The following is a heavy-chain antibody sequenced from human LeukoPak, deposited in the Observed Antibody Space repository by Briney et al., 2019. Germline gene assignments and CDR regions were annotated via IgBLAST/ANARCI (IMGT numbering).Heavy chain of an antibody. CDR2: IYYSGST. CDR3: ARKLLTGSGSYIDY. CDR1: GGSISSYY. J-gene: IGHJ4*02. D-gene: IGHD3-10*01. V-gene: IGHV4-30-4*01. Sequence: PSETLSLTCTVSGGSISSYYWSWIRQPPGKGLEWIGYIYYSGSTYYNPSLKSRVTISVDTSKNQFSLKLSSVTAADTAVYYCARKLLTGSGSYIDYWGQGTLVTVSS.